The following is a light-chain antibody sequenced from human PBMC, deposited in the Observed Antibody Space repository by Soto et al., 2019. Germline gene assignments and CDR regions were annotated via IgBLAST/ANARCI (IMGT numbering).Light chain of an antibody. J-gene: IGKJ5*01. CDR1: QNIERY. V-gene: IGKV3-11*01. CDR3: QQRRNWPPIT. Sequence: ETVLTQSPATLSLSPGERATLSCRASQNIERYLAWYQQKPGQAPRLLIYDTSNRATGIPDRFSGSGSGTDFTLIISSLEPEDFAVYYCQQRRNWPPITFGQGTRLEIK. CDR2: DTS.